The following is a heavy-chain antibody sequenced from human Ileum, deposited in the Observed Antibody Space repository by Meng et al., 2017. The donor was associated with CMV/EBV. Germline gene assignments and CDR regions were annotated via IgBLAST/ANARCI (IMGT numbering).Heavy chain of an antibody. CDR1: GITFHNEG. V-gene: IGHV1-69*01. D-gene: IGHD2-21*02. CDR2: IIPPSTKV. CDR3: ARDGRTVTAPNWFDP. J-gene: IGHJ5*02. Sequence: PGASGRVSCTVSGITFHNEGLGWLRRAPGQGLEGRGGIIPPSTKVDYAQKFQGRLTITADESTNTDYMELTSLTSDDTAVYYCARDGRTVTAPNWFDPWGQGTLVTVSS.